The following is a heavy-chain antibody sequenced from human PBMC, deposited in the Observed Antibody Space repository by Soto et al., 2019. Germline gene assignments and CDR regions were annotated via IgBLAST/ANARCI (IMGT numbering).Heavy chain of an antibody. D-gene: IGHD1-1*01. CDR2: INPNNGAT. CDR1: RYIFTAYF. Sequence: ASVKVSCKAPRYIFTAYFMHWVRQAPGQGLEWMGWINPNNGATHYGLSVQGRVTMTRDTSSSTAYMELSSLRSDDTAVYYCASHDPGARFDPWGQGTLVTVSS. V-gene: IGHV1-2*02. J-gene: IGHJ5*02. CDR3: ASHDPGARFDP.